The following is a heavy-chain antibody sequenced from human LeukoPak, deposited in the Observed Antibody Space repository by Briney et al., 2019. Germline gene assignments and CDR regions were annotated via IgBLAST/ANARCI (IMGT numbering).Heavy chain of an antibody. CDR2: ITRSGTYI. Sequence: PGGSLRLSCVVSGFTFRSYTMSLVRQAPGKGLEWVSSITRSGTYIYFADSLKGRFTISRDNAKNSLYLQMNSLRVEDTAVYYCAREGNVPSPYYLDVWGRGTTATVSS. D-gene: IGHD3-10*02. CDR3: AREGNVPSPYYLDV. CDR1: GFTFRSYT. J-gene: IGHJ6*03. V-gene: IGHV3-21*01.